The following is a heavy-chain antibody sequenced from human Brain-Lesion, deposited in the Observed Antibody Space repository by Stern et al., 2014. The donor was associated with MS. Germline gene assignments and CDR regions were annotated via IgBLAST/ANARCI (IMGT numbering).Heavy chain of an antibody. CDR1: GGSISSSSYY. V-gene: IGHV4-39*01. D-gene: IGHD3-10*01. CDR3: AKLWLGELPESPFDY. J-gene: IGHJ4*02. Sequence: QLVESGPGLVKPSETLSLTCTVSGGSISSSSYYWGWIRQPPGKGLEWIGSIYYRGSTYYHPSLQSRVPLSMDHFKNPFSLGLSSVTAADTAVYFCAKLWLGELPESPFDYWGQGTLVTVSS. CDR2: IYYRGST.